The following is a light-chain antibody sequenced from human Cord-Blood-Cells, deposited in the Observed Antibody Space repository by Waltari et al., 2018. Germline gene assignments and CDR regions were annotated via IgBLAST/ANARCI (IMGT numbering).Light chain of an antibody. J-gene: IGKJ5*01. CDR2: AAA. V-gene: IGKV1-39*01. CDR1: QSISSY. CDR3: QQSYSTPIT. Sequence: HTTQSPSSLSASVGDIVTITCRASQSISSYLNWYQQKPGKAPKLLIYAAASLQSGVPARFSGSGSGTDFTLTICSLQPEDFATYYCQQSYSTPITFGQGTRLEIK.